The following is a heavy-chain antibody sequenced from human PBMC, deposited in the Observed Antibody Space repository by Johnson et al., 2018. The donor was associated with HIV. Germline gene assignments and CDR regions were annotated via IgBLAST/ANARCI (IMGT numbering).Heavy chain of an antibody. J-gene: IGHJ3*01. V-gene: IGHV3-11*04. Sequence: VQLVESGGGLVQPGGSQRLSCAASGFTFSKYYMNWIRQAPGKGLEWVSYISGSGSTTEYADSVKGRFTISRDNAKNSLYLQMNSLRAEDTAVYYCARDYSKGDAFDLWVQGTMVTVSS. D-gene: IGHD1-26*01. CDR3: ARDYSKGDAFDL. CDR2: ISGSGSTT. CDR1: GFTFSKYY.